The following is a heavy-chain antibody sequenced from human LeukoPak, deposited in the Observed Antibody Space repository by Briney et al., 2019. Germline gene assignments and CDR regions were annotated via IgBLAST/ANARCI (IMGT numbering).Heavy chain of an antibody. CDR1: GYTLTSYG. V-gene: IGHV1-18*01. D-gene: IGHD5-18*01. CDR2: SSFYNGNT. CDR3: ARAYGGYSYGSDH. Sequence: ASVKVSCKASGYTLTSYGNSWVRQAPGQGLEWMGWSSFYNGNTNYAQKFQGRVTMTTDTSTSTAYMELRSLTSDDTAVYYCARAYGGYSYGSDHWGQGTLVIVSS. J-gene: IGHJ4*02.